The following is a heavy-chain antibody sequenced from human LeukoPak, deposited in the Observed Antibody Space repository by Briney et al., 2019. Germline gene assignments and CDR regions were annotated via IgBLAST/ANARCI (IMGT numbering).Heavy chain of an antibody. Sequence: GESLKISCKGSGYNFTNYWISWVRQMHGKGQGWMGRIDPSNSYTNYSPPFQGHVTISADRSISTAYLQWNSLKASDTAMYYCARHADYHILTGFDYWGQGTLVTVS. CDR3: ARHADYHILTGFDY. D-gene: IGHD3-9*01. V-gene: IGHV5-10-1*01. CDR2: IDPSNSYT. CDR1: GYNFTNYW. J-gene: IGHJ4*02.